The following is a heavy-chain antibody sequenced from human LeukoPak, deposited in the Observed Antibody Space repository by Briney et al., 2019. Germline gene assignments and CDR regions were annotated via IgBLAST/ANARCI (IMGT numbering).Heavy chain of an antibody. CDR3: ARARNNYDSSGFSALDY. V-gene: IGHV3-64D*09. D-gene: IGHD3-22*01. CDR2: ISSNGGST. J-gene: IGHJ4*02. CDR1: GFTFSSYA. Sequence: GGSLRLSCSASGFTFSSYAMHWVRQAPGKGLEYVSAISSNGGSTYYADSVKGRFTISRDNSKNTLYLQMSSLRAEDTAVYYCARARNNYDSSGFSALDYWGQGTLVTVSS.